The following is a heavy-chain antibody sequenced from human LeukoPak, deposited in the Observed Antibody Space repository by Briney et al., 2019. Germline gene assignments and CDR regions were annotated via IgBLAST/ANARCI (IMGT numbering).Heavy chain of an antibody. CDR1: GGSISSYY. D-gene: IGHD5-12*01. CDR3: AGEWVDSGYPYYFDY. J-gene: IGHJ4*02. CDR2: IYYSGST. V-gene: IGHV4-59*12. Sequence: SETLSLTCTVSGGSISSYYWSWIRQTPGKGLAWIGYIYYSGSTNYNPSLKSRVTISVDTSKNQFSLKLSSVTAADTAVYYCAGEWVDSGYPYYFDYWGQGTLVTVSS.